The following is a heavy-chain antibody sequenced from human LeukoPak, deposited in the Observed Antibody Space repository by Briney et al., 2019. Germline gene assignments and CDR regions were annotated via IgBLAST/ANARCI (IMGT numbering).Heavy chain of an antibody. CDR3: ARIYYGSGSYYNDEVGAFDI. CDR2: ISYDGSNK. J-gene: IGHJ3*02. Sequence: QPGRSLRLSCAASGFTFSSYAMHWVRQAPGKGLEWVAVISYDGSNKYYADSVKGRFTISRDNSKNTLYLQMNSLRAEDTAVYYCARIYYGSGSYYNDEVGAFDIWGQGTMVTVSS. V-gene: IGHV3-30-3*01. CDR1: GFTFSSYA. D-gene: IGHD3-10*01.